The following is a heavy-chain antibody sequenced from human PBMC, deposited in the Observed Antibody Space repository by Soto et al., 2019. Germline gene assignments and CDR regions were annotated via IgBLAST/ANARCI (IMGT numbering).Heavy chain of an antibody. V-gene: IGHV3-30*18. D-gene: IGHD1-26*01. Sequence: QVQLVESGGGAVQTGESLRLSCVASGFDFTYYAMHWVRQAPGKGLESVAVISSDGSKIHHTDSVKGRFTISRDNSKNTLYLQMNSLRKEDTAVYFCAKDEGVGGTLGLFDYWGQGTLVSVSS. CDR2: ISSDGSKI. CDR1: GFDFTYYA. J-gene: IGHJ4*02. CDR3: AKDEGVGGTLGLFDY.